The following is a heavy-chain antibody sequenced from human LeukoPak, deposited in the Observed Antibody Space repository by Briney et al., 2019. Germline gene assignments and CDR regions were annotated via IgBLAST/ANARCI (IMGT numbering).Heavy chain of an antibody. Sequence: GGSLRLSCAASGFTVSNSYMTWVRRAPGKGLEWVSAIHSGGTIFYADSVKGRFTISRDNSKNTLYLQMNSLRADDTAMYYCARDYYGSGKDWGQGTLVIVSS. CDR3: ARDYYGSGKD. J-gene: IGHJ4*02. CDR2: IHSGGTI. V-gene: IGHV3-53*01. D-gene: IGHD3-10*01. CDR1: GFTVSNSY.